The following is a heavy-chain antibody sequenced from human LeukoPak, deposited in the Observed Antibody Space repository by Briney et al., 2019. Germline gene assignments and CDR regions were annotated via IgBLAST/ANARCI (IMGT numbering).Heavy chain of an antibody. D-gene: IGHD4-17*01. CDR3: ARLTTVTTFSYGMDV. CDR2: IYYSGST. J-gene: IGHJ6*02. CDR1: GGSISSGGSY. V-gene: IGHV4-31*03. Sequence: SETLSLTCTVSGGSISSGGSYWSWIRQHPGKGLEWIGYIYYSGSTYYNPSLKSRVTISVDTSKNQFSLKLSSVTAADTAVYYCARLTTVTTFSYGMDVWGQGTTVTVSS.